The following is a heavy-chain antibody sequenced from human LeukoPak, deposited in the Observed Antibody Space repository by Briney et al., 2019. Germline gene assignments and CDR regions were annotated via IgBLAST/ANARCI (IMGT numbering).Heavy chain of an antibody. Sequence: PGGSLRLSCVVSGFTFSTSAMSWVRQAPGKRLEWVSGISESGGSTYYADSVKGRFTSSRDNSKNTLYLQMNNLRAEDTAAYYCAKGSFWGQGTLVTVSS. J-gene: IGHJ4*02. V-gene: IGHV3-23*01. CDR1: GFTFSTSA. CDR3: AKGSF. D-gene: IGHD3-10*01. CDR2: ISESGGST.